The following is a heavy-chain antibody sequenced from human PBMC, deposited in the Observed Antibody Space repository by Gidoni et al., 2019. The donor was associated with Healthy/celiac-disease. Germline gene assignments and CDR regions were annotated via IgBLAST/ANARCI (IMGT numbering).Heavy chain of an antibody. D-gene: IGHD2-15*01. J-gene: IGHJ4*02. V-gene: IGHV3-21*01. CDR1: GVTFSSYS. CDR2: ISSSSSYI. CDR3: ARGGDGGRLDY. Sequence: EVQLVESGGGLVKPGGSLRLYCDASGVTFSSYSMNWVRQAPGKGLEWVSSISSSSSYIYYADSVKGRFTISRDNAKNSLYLQMNSLRAEDTAVYYCARGGDGGRLDYWGQGTLVTVSS.